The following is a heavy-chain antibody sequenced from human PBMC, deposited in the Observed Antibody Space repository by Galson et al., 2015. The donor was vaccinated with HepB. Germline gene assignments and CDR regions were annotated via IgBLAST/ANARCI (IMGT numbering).Heavy chain of an antibody. CDR1: GFTFGDYA. CDR2: IRSKAYGGTT. V-gene: IGHV3-49*04. J-gene: IGHJ4*02. D-gene: IGHD3-10*01. CDR3: TRRARFGELSYY. Sequence: SLRLSCAASGFTFGDYAMSWVRQAPGKGLEWVGFIRSKAYGGTTEYAASVKGRFTISRDDSKSIAYLQMNSLKTEDTAVYYCTRRARFGELSYYWGQGTLVTVSS.